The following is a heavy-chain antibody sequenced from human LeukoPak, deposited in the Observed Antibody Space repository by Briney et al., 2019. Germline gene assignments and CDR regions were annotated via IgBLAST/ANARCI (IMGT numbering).Heavy chain of an antibody. V-gene: IGHV4-34*01. Sequence: SETLSLTCAVYGGSFSGYYWSWIRQPPGKGLEWIGTIYYTGSTNYNPSLKSRVTISVDTSKNQFSLKLNSVTAADTAVYYCARVPVNIWENLFDPWGQGTLVTVSP. D-gene: IGHD1-26*01. J-gene: IGHJ5*02. CDR3: ARVPVNIWENLFDP. CDR1: GGSFSGYY. CDR2: IYYTGST.